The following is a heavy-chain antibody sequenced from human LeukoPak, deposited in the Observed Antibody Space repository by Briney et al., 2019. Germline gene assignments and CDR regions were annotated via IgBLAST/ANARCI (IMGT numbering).Heavy chain of an antibody. CDR3: ARGPIDYGDYVYYFDY. Sequence: SETLSLTCTVSGYSISSGYYWGWIRQPPGKGLEWIGSIYHSGSTYYNPSLKSRVTISVDTSKNQFSLKLSSVTAADTAVYYCARGPIDYGDYVYYFDYWGQGTLVTVSS. CDR2: IYHSGST. V-gene: IGHV4-38-2*02. J-gene: IGHJ4*02. CDR1: GYSISSGYY. D-gene: IGHD4-17*01.